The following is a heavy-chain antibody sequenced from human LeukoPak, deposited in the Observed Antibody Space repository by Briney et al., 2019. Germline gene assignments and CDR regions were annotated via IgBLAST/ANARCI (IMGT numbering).Heavy chain of an antibody. CDR3: ARALRSYRSSTSCYSHFDY. J-gene: IGHJ4*02. CDR2: INHSGST. D-gene: IGHD2-2*02. CDR1: GGSFSGYY. V-gene: IGHV4-34*01. Sequence: SETLSLTCAVYGGSFSGYYWSWIRQPPGKGLEWIGEINHSGSTNYNPSLKSRVTISVDTSKNQFSLKLSSVTAADTAVYYCARALRSYRSSTSCYSHFDYWGQGTLVTVSS.